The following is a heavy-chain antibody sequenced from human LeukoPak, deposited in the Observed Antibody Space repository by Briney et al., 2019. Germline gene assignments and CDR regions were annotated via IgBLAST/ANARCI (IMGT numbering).Heavy chain of an antibody. CDR1: GYTFTGYY. J-gene: IGHJ4*02. CDR3: ARVKQAGTSSAYYFDY. D-gene: IGHD6-19*01. CDR2: INPNSGGT. Sequence: ASVKVSCKASGYTFTGYYMHWVRQAPGQGLEWMGWINPNSGGTNYAQKFQGRVTMTRDTSISTAYMELSRLRSDDTAVYYRARVKQAGTSSAYYFDYWGQGTLVTVSS. V-gene: IGHV1-2*02.